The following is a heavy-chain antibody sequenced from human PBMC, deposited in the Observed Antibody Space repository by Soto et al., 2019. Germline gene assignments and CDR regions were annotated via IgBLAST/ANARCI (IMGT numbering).Heavy chain of an antibody. D-gene: IGHD3-3*01. Sequence: SETLSLTCAVSGGSIYSNDYYWGWIRQPPAKGLEWIGNIDYNGVTSYNPSLKTRVTISVDTSKNQFSLKLSSVTAADTAVYYCARGRSYDFWSGPRRQYFQHWGQGTLVTVSS. V-gene: IGHV4-39*07. CDR3: ARGRSYDFWSGPRRQYFQH. J-gene: IGHJ1*01. CDR2: IDYNGVT. CDR1: GGSIYSNDYY.